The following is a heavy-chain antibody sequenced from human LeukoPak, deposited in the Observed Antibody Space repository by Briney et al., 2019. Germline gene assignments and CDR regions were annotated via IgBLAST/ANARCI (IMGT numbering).Heavy chain of an antibody. CDR3: ARRWEVRPASIGLGKWFHP. CDR1: GYTFTGYY. CDR2: INPNSGGT. Sequence: ASVKVSCKASGYTFTGYYMHWVRQAPGQGLEWMGWINPNSGGTNYAQKFQGRVTMTRDTSISTAYMELSRLRSEDTAVYYCARRWEVRPASIGLGKWFHPLGQGTLVNGSS. D-gene: IGHD2-2*02. V-gene: IGHV1-2*02. J-gene: IGHJ5*02.